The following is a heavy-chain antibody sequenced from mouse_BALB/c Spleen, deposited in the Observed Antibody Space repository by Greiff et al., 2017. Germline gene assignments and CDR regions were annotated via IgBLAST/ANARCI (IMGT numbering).Heavy chain of an antibody. D-gene: IGHD1-2*01. CDR3: ARGFITYAMDY. J-gene: IGHJ4*01. Sequence: VQLKESGAELVKPGASVKLSCTASGFNIKDTYMHWVKQRPEQGLEWIGRIDPANGNTKYDPKFQGKATITADTSSNTAYLQLSSLTSEDTAVYYCARGFITYAMDYWGQGTSVTVSS. V-gene: IGHV14-3*02. CDR2: IDPANGNT. CDR1: GFNIKDTY.